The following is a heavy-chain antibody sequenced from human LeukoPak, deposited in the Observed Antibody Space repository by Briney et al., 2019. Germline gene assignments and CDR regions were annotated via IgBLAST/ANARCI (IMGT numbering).Heavy chain of an antibody. CDR3: ARGVAFDI. J-gene: IGHJ3*02. CDR2: IYTSGST. V-gene: IGHV4-61*02. CDR1: GGSINNESYY. Sequence: SETLSLTCTVSGGSINNESYYWSWIRQPAGKGLEWIGRIYTSGSTNYNPSLKSRVTISKDTSKNQFSLKLSSVTAADTAVYYCARGVAFDIWGQGTLVTVSS.